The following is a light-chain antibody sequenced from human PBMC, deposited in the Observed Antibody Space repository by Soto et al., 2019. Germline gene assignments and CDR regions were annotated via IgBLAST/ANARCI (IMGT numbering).Light chain of an antibody. CDR1: QGISSY. V-gene: IGKV1-9*01. CDR3: QQLNSYPLT. J-gene: IGKJ4*01. CDR2: AAS. Sequence: DIPLTQSPSFLSASVGDRVTLTCRASQGISSYLAWYQQKPGKAPNLLIYAASTLQSGVPSRFSGSGSGTEYTLTISSLQAEDLATYYCQQLNSYPLTFGGVTKVEIK.